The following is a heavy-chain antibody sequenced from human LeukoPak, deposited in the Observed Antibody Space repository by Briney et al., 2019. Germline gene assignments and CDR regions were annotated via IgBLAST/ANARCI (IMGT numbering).Heavy chain of an antibody. J-gene: IGHJ4*02. CDR2: IYYSGST. D-gene: IGHD3-10*02. CDR3: ARDLGSGSYLPTAFDY. CDR1: GGSISSGDYY. V-gene: IGHV4-30-4*08. Sequence: PSQTLSLTCTVSGGSISSGDYYWSWIRQPPGKGLEWIGYIYYSGSTYYNPSLKSRVTISVDTSKNQFSLKLSSVTAADTAVYYCARDLGSGSYLPTAFDYWGQGTLVTVSS.